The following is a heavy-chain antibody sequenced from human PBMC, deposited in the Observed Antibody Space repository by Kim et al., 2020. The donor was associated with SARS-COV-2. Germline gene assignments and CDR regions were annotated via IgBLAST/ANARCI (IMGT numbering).Heavy chain of an antibody. Sequence: GGSLRLSCAASGFTFSSYAMSWVRQAPGKGLEWVSAISGSGGSTYYADSVKGRFTISRDNSKNTLYLQMNSLRAEDTAVYYCAKCGGFDWLLSREYYFDYWGQGTLVTVSS. J-gene: IGHJ4*02. CDR2: ISGSGGST. V-gene: IGHV3-23*01. CDR1: GFTFSSYA. CDR3: AKCGGFDWLLSREYYFDY. D-gene: IGHD3-9*01.